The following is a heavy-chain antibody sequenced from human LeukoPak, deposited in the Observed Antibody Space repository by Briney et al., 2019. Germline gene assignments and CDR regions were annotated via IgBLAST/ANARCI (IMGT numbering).Heavy chain of an antibody. Sequence: SETLSLTCAVYGGSFSGYYWSWIRQPPGKGLEWIGETNHSGSTNYNPSLKSRVTISVDTSKNQFSLKLSSVTAADTAVYYCARGTMTTVTYYFDYWGQGTLVTVSS. CDR3: ARGTMTTVTYYFDY. D-gene: IGHD4-17*01. J-gene: IGHJ4*02. CDR1: GGSFSGYY. CDR2: TNHSGST. V-gene: IGHV4-34*01.